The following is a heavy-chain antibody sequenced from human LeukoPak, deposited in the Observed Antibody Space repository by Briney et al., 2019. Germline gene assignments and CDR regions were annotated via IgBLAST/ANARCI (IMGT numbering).Heavy chain of an antibody. V-gene: IGHV3-30*04. J-gene: IGHJ4*02. D-gene: IGHD1-26*01. CDR1: GFTFSSYA. CDR2: ISYDGSKK. CDR3: ARDTPARIVGATDYYFDY. Sequence: GGSLRLSRAASGFTFSSYAMHWVRQAPGKGLEWVGVISYDGSKKYYADSVKGGFTISRDNSKNTLYLQMNSLRAEDTAVYYCARDTPARIVGATDYYFDYWGQGTLVTVSS.